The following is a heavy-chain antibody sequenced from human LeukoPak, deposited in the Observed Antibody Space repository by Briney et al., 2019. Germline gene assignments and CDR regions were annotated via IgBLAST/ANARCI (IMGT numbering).Heavy chain of an antibody. D-gene: IGHD6-13*01. CDR3: ARTDSGGSIAAAELDYYYYYMDV. J-gene: IGHJ6*03. CDR1: GYTFTNFG. Sequence: ASVNVSCKASGYTFTNFGITWVRQAPGQGLGWLGWISGYNDKTKSAQKFQGRVTLTTDTSTSTAYMELRSLRSDDTAVYYCARTDSGGSIAAAELDYYYYYMDVWGKGTTVTVSS. V-gene: IGHV1-18*01. CDR2: ISGYNDKT.